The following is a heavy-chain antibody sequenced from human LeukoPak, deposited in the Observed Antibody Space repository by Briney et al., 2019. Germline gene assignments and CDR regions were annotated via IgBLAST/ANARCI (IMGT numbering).Heavy chain of an antibody. D-gene: IGHD3-22*01. J-gene: IGHJ4*02. Sequence: PSETLSLTCTVSGGSISSYYWSWIRQPPGKGLEWIGYIYYSGSTNYNPSLKSRVTISVDTSKNQFSLKLSSVTAADTAVYYCAREGWGYYDSSGLVYWGQGTLSPSPQ. CDR3: AREGWGYYDSSGLVY. CDR1: GGSISSYY. V-gene: IGHV4-59*01. CDR2: IYYSGST.